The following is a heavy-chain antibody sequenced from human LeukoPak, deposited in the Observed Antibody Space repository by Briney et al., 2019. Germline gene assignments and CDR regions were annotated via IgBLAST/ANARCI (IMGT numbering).Heavy chain of an antibody. D-gene: IGHD3-22*01. CDR3: ARGSRSVRPGRFDY. Sequence: SETLSLTCAVYGGSFSGSNWRCFRQPPGKGLECIGEINHSGSTNYNPSLKSRVTISVDTSKNQFSLKLSSVTAADTAVYYCARGSRSVRPGRFDYWGQGTLVTVSS. V-gene: IGHV4-34*01. CDR1: GGSFSGSN. CDR2: INHSGST. J-gene: IGHJ4*02.